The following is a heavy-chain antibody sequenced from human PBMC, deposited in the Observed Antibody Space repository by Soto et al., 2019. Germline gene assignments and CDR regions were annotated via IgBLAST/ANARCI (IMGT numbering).Heavy chain of an antibody. CDR2: LDSTGGST. J-gene: IGHJ6*02. D-gene: IGHD1-26*01. CDR1: GFTFSSYA. V-gene: IGHV3-23*01. CDR3: ARVSLGASTITDYSYYGMDV. Sequence: GGSLRLSCAASGFTFSSYAMSWVRQAPAKGLEWVSGLDSTGGSTYYADSVKGRFTISRDNSKNTLYLQMSSLRAEDTAVYYCARVSLGASTITDYSYYGMDVWGHGTTVTVS.